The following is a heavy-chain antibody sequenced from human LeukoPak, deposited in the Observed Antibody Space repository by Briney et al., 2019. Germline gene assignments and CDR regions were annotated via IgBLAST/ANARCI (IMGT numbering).Heavy chain of an antibody. D-gene: IGHD3-22*01. CDR3: AKDKGYDPKGGLFDY. CDR1: GFTFDHYT. CDR2: ITWDGRNK. Sequence: PGGSLRLSCAASGFTFDHYTMHWVRQAPGKGLEWVSLITWDGRNKYYADSVKGRFTISRDNSKNSLYLQMNRLGTEDTALYYCAKDKGYDPKGGLFDYWGQGTLVTVSS. V-gene: IGHV3-43*01. J-gene: IGHJ4*02.